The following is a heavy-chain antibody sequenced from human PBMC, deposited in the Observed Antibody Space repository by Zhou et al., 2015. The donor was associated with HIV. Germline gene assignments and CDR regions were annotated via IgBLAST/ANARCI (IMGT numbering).Heavy chain of an antibody. D-gene: IGHD1-14*01. CDR1: GYTFTSYY. J-gene: IGHJ3*02. CDR2: INPSGGST. CDR3: ARDIAEGRPLGAFDI. V-gene: IGHV1-46*01. Sequence: QVQLVQSGAEVKKPGASVKVSCKASGYTFTSYYMHWVRQAPGQGLEWMGIINPSGGSTSYAQKFQGRVTMTRDTSTSTVYMELSSLRSEDTAVYYCARDIAEGRPLGAFDIWGQGTMVTVSS.